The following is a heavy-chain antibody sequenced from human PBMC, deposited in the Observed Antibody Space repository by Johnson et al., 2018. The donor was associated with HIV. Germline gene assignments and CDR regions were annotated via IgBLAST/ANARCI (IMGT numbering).Heavy chain of an antibody. CDR3: ARETIYSSFPGAFDI. V-gene: IGHV3-9*01. J-gene: IGHJ3*02. D-gene: IGHD6-6*01. Sequence: VQLVESGGGLVQPGRSLRLSCAASGFTFDDYAMHWVRQAPGKGLEWVSGFSWNSGSIGYADSVKGRFTISRDNAKNSLYLQMNSLRAEDTAVYYCARETIYSSFPGAFDIWGQGTMVTVSS. CDR2: FSWNSGSI. CDR1: GFTFDDYA.